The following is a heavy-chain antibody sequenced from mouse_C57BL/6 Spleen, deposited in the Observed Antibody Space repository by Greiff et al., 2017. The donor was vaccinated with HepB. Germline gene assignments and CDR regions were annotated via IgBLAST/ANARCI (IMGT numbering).Heavy chain of an antibody. CDR1: GYTFTDYY. D-gene: IGHD1-1*01. J-gene: IGHJ4*01. CDR2: IYPGSGNT. Sequence: QVQLKQSGAELVRPGASVKLSCKASGYTFTDYYINWVKQRPGQGLEWIARIYPGSGNTYYNEKFKGKATLTAEKSSSTAYMQLSSLTSEDSAVYFCARRRYYYGSSYYAMDYWGQGTSVTVSS. V-gene: IGHV1-76*01. CDR3: ARRRYYYGSSYYAMDY.